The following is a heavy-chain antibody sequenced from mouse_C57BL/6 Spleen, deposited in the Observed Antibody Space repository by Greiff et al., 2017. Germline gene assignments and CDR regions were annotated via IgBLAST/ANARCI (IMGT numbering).Heavy chain of an antibody. Sequence: EVQLVESGGDLVKPGGSLKLSCAASGFTFSSYGMSWVRQTPEKRLEWVATISDGGSYTYYPDNVKGRFTISRDNAKNNLYLQMSHLKSEDTAMYYCARDYDGPFAYWGQGTLVTVSA. D-gene: IGHD2-3*01. CDR1: GFTFSSYG. V-gene: IGHV5-4*01. J-gene: IGHJ3*01. CDR2: ISDGGSYT. CDR3: ARDYDGPFAY.